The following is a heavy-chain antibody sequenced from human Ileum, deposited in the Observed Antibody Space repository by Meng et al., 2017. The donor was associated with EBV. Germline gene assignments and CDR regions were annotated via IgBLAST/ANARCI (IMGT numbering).Heavy chain of an antibody. CDR2: ISGSGGTT. CDR1: GFTFTSYA. Sequence: LGSGGGLVEPGGSLRLSCPASGFTFTSYAMNWVRQAPGKGLEWVSVISGSGGTTYYADSVKGRFTISSDSSKNTVFLQMNSLRAEDTAVYYCAKAATIIRGALDYWGQGTLVTVSS. J-gene: IGHJ4*02. CDR3: AKAATIIRGALDY. D-gene: IGHD3-10*01. V-gene: IGHV3-23*01.